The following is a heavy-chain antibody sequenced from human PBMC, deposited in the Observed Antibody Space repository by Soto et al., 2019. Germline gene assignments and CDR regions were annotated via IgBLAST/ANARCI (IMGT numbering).Heavy chain of an antibody. CDR2: IIPIFGTA. V-gene: IGHV1-69*06. J-gene: IGHJ4*02. D-gene: IGHD3-22*01. CDR1: GGTFSSYA. Sequence: QVQLVQSGAEVKKPGSSVKVSCKASGGTFSSYAISWVRQAPGQGLEWMGGIIPIFGTANYAQKFQGRVTITADKSTSTAYMELSSLRSEDTAAYYCARGIYYDSSGQPPAPFDYWGQGTLVTVSS. CDR3: ARGIYYDSSGQPPAPFDY.